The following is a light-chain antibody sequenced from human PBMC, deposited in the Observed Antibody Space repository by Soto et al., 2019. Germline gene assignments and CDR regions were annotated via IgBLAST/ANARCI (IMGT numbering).Light chain of an antibody. J-gene: IGKJ1*01. CDR2: AAS. Sequence: EIQMTQSPSSLSASVGDTVTITSRPSHSVSSYLNWYQHKPGKAPNLLIYAASTLQGEVPSRFTGTGSGTGFTLTITGLQHDDFATYYCQQSYNNPRAFGQGTNVDIK. CDR3: QQSYNNPRA. CDR1: HSVSSY. V-gene: IGKV1-39*01.